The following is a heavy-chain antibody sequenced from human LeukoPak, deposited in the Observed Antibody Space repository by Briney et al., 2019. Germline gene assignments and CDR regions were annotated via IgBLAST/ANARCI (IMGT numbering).Heavy chain of an antibody. V-gene: IGHV3-66*01. Sequence: GGSLRLSCAASGFAVSSNYMSWVRQAPGKGLEWVSVIYSGGSTYYADSVKGRFTISRDNAKNSLYLQMNSLRAEDTAVYYCARVSHYGSGWFDPWGQGTLVTVSS. D-gene: IGHD3-10*01. J-gene: IGHJ5*02. CDR1: GFAVSSNY. CDR3: ARVSHYGSGWFDP. CDR2: IYSGGST.